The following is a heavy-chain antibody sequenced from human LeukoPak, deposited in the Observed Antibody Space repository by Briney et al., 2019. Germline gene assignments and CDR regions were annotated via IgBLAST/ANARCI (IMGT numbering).Heavy chain of an antibody. CDR3: ARDQSIAARRSSGDY. CDR2: INPNSGGT. V-gene: IGHV1-2*02. D-gene: IGHD6-6*01. CDR1: GYTFTGYY. Sequence: ASVKVSCKASGYTFTGYYMHWVRQAPGQGLEWMGWINPNSGGTNYAQKFQGRVTMTRDTSISTAYMELSRLRSDDTAVYYCARDQSIAARRSSGDYWGQGTLVTVSS. J-gene: IGHJ4*02.